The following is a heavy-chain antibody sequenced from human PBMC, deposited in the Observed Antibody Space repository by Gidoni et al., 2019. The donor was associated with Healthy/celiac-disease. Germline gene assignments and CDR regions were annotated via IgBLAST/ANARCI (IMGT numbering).Heavy chain of an antibody. CDR2: MSSSSSPI. J-gene: IGHJ6*02. CDR3: ARDHRTTMARGVTREDNDYYYYGMDV. Sequence: EVQLVASGGGLVQPGGSLRPYCADAGFTFRSSSMTWVRQAPGKGLEWVSYMSSSSSPIYYADSVKGRFTISRDNAKHSLSLQMNSLRDEDTAVYYCARDHRTTMARGVTREDNDYYYYGMDVWGQGTTVTVSS. D-gene: IGHD3-10*01. V-gene: IGHV3-48*02. CDR1: GFTFRSSS.